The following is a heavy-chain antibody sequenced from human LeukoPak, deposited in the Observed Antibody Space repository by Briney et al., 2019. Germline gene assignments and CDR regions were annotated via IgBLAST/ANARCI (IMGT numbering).Heavy chain of an antibody. J-gene: IGHJ4*02. D-gene: IGHD1-1*01. CDR3: ARLTSNWYFDY. V-gene: IGHV4-38-2*02. CDR2: IYQSGAT. Sequence: PSETLSLTCTVSGYSISSGYYWGWIRQPPGKGLEWIGNIYQSGATYYTPSLKSRVTISVDTSKNQFSLNLSSVTAADTAVYYCARLTSNWYFDYWGQGTLVTVSS. CDR1: GYSISSGYY.